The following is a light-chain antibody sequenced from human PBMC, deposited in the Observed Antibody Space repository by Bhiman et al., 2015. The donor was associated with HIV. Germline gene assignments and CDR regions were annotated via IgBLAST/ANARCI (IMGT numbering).Light chain of an antibody. CDR1: KLGEKF. J-gene: IGLJ1*01. CDR3: QAWDSSTGV. V-gene: IGLV3-1*01. CDR2: QNN. Sequence: SYELAQPPSVSPSPGQTATITCSGDKLGEKFASWYQQKPGQSPILIIYQNNKRASGIPERISGSNSGDTATLTISGAQAMDEADYYCQAWDSSTGVFGPGTRVTVL.